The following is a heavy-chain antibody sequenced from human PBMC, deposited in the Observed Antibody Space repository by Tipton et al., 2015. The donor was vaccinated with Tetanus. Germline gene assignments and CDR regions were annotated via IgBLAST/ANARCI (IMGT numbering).Heavy chain of an antibody. J-gene: IGHJ4*02. Sequence: TLSLTCALSGGLITTGGYSWGWIRQTPGPGLEWIGYIYQTDSTYYNPSLRSRLTISISRSKNQFSLKLTSVTAADTAVYYCVRGRGLGAYSFGFEYWGQGAQVIVSS. CDR2: IYQTDST. D-gene: IGHD5-18*01. V-gene: IGHV4-30-2*01. CDR1: GGLITTGGYS. CDR3: VRGRGLGAYSFGFEY.